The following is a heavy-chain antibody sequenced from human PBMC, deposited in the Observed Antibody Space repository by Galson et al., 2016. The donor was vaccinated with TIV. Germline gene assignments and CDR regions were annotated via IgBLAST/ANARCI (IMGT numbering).Heavy chain of an antibody. Sequence: SLRLSCAASGFSFSSYWMTWVRQAPGKGLEWVANIKRDDSEKYYVDSVKGRFTISRDNAKNSLYLQMNSLTAEDTAVYYCTRQLLSESSVGFDIWGPGILIIVSS. CDR1: GFSFSSYW. V-gene: IGHV3-7*01. J-gene: IGHJ3*02. CDR3: TRQLLSESSVGFDI. CDR2: IKRDDSEK. D-gene: IGHD3-10*01.